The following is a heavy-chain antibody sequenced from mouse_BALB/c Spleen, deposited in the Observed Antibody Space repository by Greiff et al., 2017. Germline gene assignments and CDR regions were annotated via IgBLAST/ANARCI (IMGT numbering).Heavy chain of an antibody. V-gene: IGHV1-80*01. CDR1: GYAFSSYW. CDR3: ARLSTMITTWFAY. D-gene: IGHD2-4*01. J-gene: IGHJ3*01. CDR2: IYPGDGDT. Sequence: QVQLQQSGAELVRPGSSVKISCKASGYAFSSYWMNWVKQRPGQGLEWIGQIYPGDGDTNYNGKFKGKATLTADKSSSTAYMQLSSLTSEDSAVYFCARLSTMITTWFAYWGQGTLVTVSA.